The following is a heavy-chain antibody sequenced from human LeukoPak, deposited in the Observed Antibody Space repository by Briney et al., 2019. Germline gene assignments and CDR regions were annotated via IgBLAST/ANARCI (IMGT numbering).Heavy chain of an antibody. D-gene: IGHD3-3*01. Sequence: GASVKVSCKASGGTFSSYAINWVRQATGQGLEWMGWMNPNSGNTGYAQKFQGRVTMTRNTSISTAYMELSSLRSEDTAVYYCARVERTYYDFWSGYYTGPNWFDPWGQGTLVTVSS. V-gene: IGHV1-8*02. CDR1: GGTFSSYA. J-gene: IGHJ5*02. CDR2: MNPNSGNT. CDR3: ARVERTYYDFWSGYYTGPNWFDP.